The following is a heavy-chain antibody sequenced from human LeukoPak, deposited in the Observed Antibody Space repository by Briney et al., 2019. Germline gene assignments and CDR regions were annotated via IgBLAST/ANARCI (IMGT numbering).Heavy chain of an antibody. Sequence: SVKVSCKASGGTFSSYAISWVRQAPGQGLEWMGRIIPILGIANYAQKFQGRVTITADKSTSTAYMELSSLRSEDTAVYYCARVKAMVRGVIIYYFDYWGQGTLVTVSS. J-gene: IGHJ4*02. CDR1: GGTFSSYA. CDR2: IIPILGIA. V-gene: IGHV1-69*04. D-gene: IGHD3-10*01. CDR3: ARVKAMVRGVIIYYFDY.